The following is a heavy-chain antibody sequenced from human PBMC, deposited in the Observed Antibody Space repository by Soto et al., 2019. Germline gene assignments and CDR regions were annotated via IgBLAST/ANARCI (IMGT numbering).Heavy chain of an antibody. D-gene: IGHD3-10*01. V-gene: IGHV3-11*01. CDR1: GXXXSDYY. J-gene: IGHJ6*02. Sequence: QVQLVESGGGLVKPGGSLRLSCAXSGXXXSDYYMAXXXQAXGKGLEYVSYISRDGDSMYYADSVKGRFTISRVNAKNSLSLQMNSLRAEDTAVYYCARPNGEAIHYYHGMDVWGQGTTLTVSS. CDR3: ARPNGEAIHYYHGMDV. CDR2: ISRDGDSM.